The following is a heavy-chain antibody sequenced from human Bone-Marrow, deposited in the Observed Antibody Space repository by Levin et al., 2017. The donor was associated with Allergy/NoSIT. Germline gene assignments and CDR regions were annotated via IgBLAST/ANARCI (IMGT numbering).Heavy chain of an antibody. CDR3: ARLPLINVVVVAAPQSGFDY. Sequence: GGSLRLSCAASGFTFSSYSMNWVRQAPGKGLEWVSSISSSSSYIYYADSVKGRFTISRDNAKNSLYLQMNSLRAEDTAVYYCARLPLINVVVVAAPQSGFDYWGQGTLVTVSS. CDR2: ISSSSSYI. CDR1: GFTFSSYS. V-gene: IGHV3-21*01. D-gene: IGHD2-15*01. J-gene: IGHJ4*02.